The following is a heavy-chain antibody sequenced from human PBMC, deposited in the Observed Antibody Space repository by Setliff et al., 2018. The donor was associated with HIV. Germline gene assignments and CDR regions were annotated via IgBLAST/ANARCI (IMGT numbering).Heavy chain of an antibody. Sequence: SETLSLTCAVSGGSISSNWWSWVRQSPGKGLEWIGYIHYTGSNFYNPSLTDRLTISVDTSKNQFSLKLSYVTAADTAVYYCARGGNSRAAWFDSWGQGTLVTVSS. CDR1: GGSISSNW. CDR2: IHYTGSN. V-gene: IGHV4-4*02. J-gene: IGHJ5*01. D-gene: IGHD5-12*01. CDR3: ARGGNSRAAWFDS.